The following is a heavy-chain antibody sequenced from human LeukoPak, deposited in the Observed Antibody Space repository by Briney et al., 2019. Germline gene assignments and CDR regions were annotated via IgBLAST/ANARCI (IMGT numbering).Heavy chain of an antibody. CDR1: GGTFSSYA. CDR3: AREYYDILTGYPNWFDP. V-gene: IGHV1-69*06. Sequence: SVKVSCKASGGTFSSYAIRWVRQAPGQGLEWMGGIIPIFGTANYAQKFQGRVTITADKSTSTAFMELSSLRSEDTAVYYCAREYYDILTGYPNWFDPWGQGTLVTVSS. CDR2: IIPIFGTA. D-gene: IGHD3-9*01. J-gene: IGHJ5*02.